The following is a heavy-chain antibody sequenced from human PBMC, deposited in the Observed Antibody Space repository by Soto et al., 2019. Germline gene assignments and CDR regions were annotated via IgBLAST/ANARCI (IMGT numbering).Heavy chain of an antibody. J-gene: IGHJ4*02. D-gene: IGHD2-8*01. V-gene: IGHV3-15*01. CDR1: GFTFSSAG. Sequence: GGSPRLSCAASGFTFSSAGMSWVRQAPGKGLEWVGRLKSKTDGGTTDYAAPVKGRFTISRDDSKNTLYLQMNSLKTEDTAVYYCTTPAAGVSYWGQGT. CDR3: TTPAAGVSY. CDR2: LKSKTDGGTT.